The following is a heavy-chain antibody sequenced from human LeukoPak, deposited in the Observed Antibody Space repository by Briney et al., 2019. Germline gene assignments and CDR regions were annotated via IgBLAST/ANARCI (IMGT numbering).Heavy chain of an antibody. CDR3: AREPPHYYGSGSYRY. J-gene: IGHJ4*02. Sequence: GASVKVSCKASGYTFSSYGFTWVRQAPGQGPEWMGWISAYNGNTNYAQKFQGRVTMTTDTSTSTAYMELRSLRSDDTAVYYCAREPPHYYGSGSYRYWGQGTLVTVSS. V-gene: IGHV1-18*01. CDR2: ISAYNGNT. CDR1: GYTFSSYG. D-gene: IGHD3-10*01.